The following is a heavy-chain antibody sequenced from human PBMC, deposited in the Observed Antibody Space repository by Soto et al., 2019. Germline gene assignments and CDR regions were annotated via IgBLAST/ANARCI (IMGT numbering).Heavy chain of an antibody. J-gene: IGHJ3*02. CDR1: GGSISSSSYY. CDR2: IYYSGST. Sequence: PSETLSLTCTVSGGSISSSSYYWGWIRQPPGKGLEWIGSIYYSGSTYYNPSLKSRVTISVDTSKNQFSLRLSSVTAADTAVYYCARVVPVGTTMVDAFDIWGQGTMVTVSS. V-gene: IGHV4-39*07. D-gene: IGHD5-18*01. CDR3: ARVVPVGTTMVDAFDI.